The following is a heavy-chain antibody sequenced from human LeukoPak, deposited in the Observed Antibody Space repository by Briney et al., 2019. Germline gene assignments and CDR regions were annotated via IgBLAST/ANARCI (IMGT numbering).Heavy chain of an antibody. Sequence: PGGSLRLSCAASGFTFSSYYMSWVRQAPGKGLEWVSYISGSSTTIYYSDSVKGRFTISRDNAKNSLYLQMNSLRAEDTAVYYCARVPYYGDHGGFDYWGQGTLVTVSS. D-gene: IGHD4-17*01. V-gene: IGHV3-48*04. CDR2: ISGSSTTI. CDR3: ARVPYYGDHGGFDY. J-gene: IGHJ4*02. CDR1: GFTFSSYY.